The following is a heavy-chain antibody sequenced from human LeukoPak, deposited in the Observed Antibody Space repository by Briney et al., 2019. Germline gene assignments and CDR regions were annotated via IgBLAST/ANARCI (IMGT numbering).Heavy chain of an antibody. V-gene: IGHV3-7*01. CDR2: IKQGGSEK. CDR1: GFSLSNYW. Sequence: GGSLRLFCAASGFSLSNYWMNWVRQAPGKGLEWVANIKQGGSEKNYVDSVKGRFSISRDNAKNSLILQMNSLRDEDTAVYYCARGVWAPFDSWGQGTLVSVSS. CDR3: ARGVWAPFDS. J-gene: IGHJ4*02. D-gene: IGHD7-27*01.